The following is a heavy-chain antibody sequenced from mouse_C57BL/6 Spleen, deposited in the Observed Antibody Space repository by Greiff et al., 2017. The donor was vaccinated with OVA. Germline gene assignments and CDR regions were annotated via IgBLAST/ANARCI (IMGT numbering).Heavy chain of an antibody. CDR1: GYTFTSYW. CDR3: ARGGMVTTAY. D-gene: IGHD2-2*01. Sequence: QVQLQQPGAELVRPGSSVKLSCKASGYTFTSYWMDWVKQRPGQGLEWIGNIYPSDSETHYNQKFKDKATLTVDKSSSPAYMQLSSLTSEDSAVYYCARGGMVTTAYWGQGTLVTVSA. J-gene: IGHJ3*01. V-gene: IGHV1-61*01. CDR2: IYPSDSET.